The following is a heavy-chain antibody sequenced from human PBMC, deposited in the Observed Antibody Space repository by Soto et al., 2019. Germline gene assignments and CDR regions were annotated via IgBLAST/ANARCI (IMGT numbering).Heavy chain of an antibody. D-gene: IGHD2-8*01. CDR1: GGSISSSSYY. J-gene: IGHJ5*02. CDR2: IYYSGST. CDR3: ARHFVGYCTNGVCPRLNWFDP. V-gene: IGHV4-39*01. Sequence: PSETLSLTCTVSGGSISSSSYYWGWIRQPPGKGLEWIGSIYYSGSTYYNPSLKSRVTISVDTSKNQFSLKLSSVTAADTAVYYCARHFVGYCTNGVCPRLNWFDPWGQGTLVTVSS.